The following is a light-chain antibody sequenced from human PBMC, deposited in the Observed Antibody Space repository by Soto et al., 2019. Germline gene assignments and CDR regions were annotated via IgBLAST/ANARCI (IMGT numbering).Light chain of an antibody. Sequence: DIVMTQSPDSLAVSLGERATINCKSSQSVLYSSNNRSAWFQQKPGQPPKLLIYWSSTRKSGVPDRFSGSGSGTDFTLTISSLQAEDVAVYYCQQYYAIPWTFGQGTKVEIK. V-gene: IGKV4-1*01. CDR2: WSS. CDR1: QSVLYSSNNR. J-gene: IGKJ1*01. CDR3: QQYYAIPWT.